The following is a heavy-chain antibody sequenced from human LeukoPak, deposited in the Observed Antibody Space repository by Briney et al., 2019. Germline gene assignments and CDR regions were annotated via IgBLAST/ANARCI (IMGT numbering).Heavy chain of an antibody. D-gene: IGHD2-21*01. CDR3: ARERDNTVPYYYGVDV. CDR1: GGSISSSSYY. J-gene: IGHJ6*02. Sequence: PSETLSLTCTVSGGSISSSSYYWGWIRQPPGKGLEWIGSIYYSGSTYYNPSLKSRVTISVDTSKNQFSLKLSSVTAADTAVYYCARERDNTVPYYYGVDVWGQGTTVTVSS. CDR2: IYYSGST. V-gene: IGHV4-39*02.